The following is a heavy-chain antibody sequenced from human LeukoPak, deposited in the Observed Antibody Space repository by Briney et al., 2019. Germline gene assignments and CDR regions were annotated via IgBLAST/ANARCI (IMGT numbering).Heavy chain of an antibody. V-gene: IGHV1-8*02. CDR1: GYTFTGYY. J-gene: IGHJ4*02. CDR3: ARGQVGIYSSSWLRYYDSTTMGY. Sequence: ASVKVSCKASGYTFTGYYMHWVRQAPGQGLEWMGWMNPNSGNTGYAQKFQGRVTMTRNTSISTAYMELSSLRSEDTAVYYCARGQVGIYSSSWLRYYDSTTMGYWGQGTLVTVSS. CDR2: MNPNSGNT. D-gene: IGHD6-13*01.